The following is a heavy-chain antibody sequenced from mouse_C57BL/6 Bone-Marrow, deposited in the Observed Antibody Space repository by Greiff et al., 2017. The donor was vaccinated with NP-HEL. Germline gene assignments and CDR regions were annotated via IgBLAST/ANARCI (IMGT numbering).Heavy chain of an antibody. D-gene: IGHD1-1*01. CDR3: TREYYGQYYFDY. CDR1: GFTFSSYA. V-gene: IGHV5-9-1*02. J-gene: IGHJ2*01. Sequence: EVKVVESGEGLVKPGGSLKLSCAASGFTFSSYAMSWVRQTPEKRLEWVAYISSGGDYIYYADTVKGRFTISRDNARNTLYLQMSSLKSEDTAMYYCTREYYGQYYFDYWGQGTTLTVSS. CDR2: ISSGGDYI.